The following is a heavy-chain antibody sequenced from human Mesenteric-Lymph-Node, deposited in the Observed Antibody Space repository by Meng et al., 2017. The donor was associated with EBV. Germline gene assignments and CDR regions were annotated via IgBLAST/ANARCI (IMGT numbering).Heavy chain of an antibody. V-gene: IGHV2-5*02. CDR3: VLTSGWLRRFDN. CDR2: IYWDDDK. J-gene: IGHJ4*02. D-gene: IGHD5-12*01. CDR1: GFSLSSSGVG. Sequence: QITLRESGPTLVKPTQTLTLTCTFSGFSLSSSGVGVGWIRQPPGKALEFLALIYWDDDKRYSPSLKSRLAITKDTSKNQVVLSMANMDPVDTATYYCVLTSGWLRRFDNWGQGTLVTVAS.